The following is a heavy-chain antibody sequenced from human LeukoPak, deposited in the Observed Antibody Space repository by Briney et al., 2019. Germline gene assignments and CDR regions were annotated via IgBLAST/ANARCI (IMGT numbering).Heavy chain of an antibody. D-gene: IGHD6-13*01. J-gene: IGHJ4*02. CDR1: GFTFSSYA. Sequence: PGRSLRLSCAASGFTFSSYAMHWVRQAPGKGLEWVAVISYDGSNKYYADSVKGRFTISRDNAKNSLYLQMNSLRAEDTAVYYCARDRGVYSRTLEDWGQGTLVTVSS. V-gene: IGHV3-30*04. CDR2: ISYDGSNK. CDR3: ARDRGVYSRTLED.